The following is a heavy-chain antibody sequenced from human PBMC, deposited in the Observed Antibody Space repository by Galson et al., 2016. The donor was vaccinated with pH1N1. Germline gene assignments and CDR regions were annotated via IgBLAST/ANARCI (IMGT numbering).Heavy chain of an antibody. CDR2: ISSSSSYV. Sequence: SLRLSCAASGFTFSSYSMNWVRQAPEKGLEWVSSISSSSSYVDYADSVKGRFTISRDNAKNSLYLQMNSLRAEDTAVYYCARGLGLWFGELSDPTWDYWGQGTLVTVSS. CDR1: GFTFSSYS. CDR3: ARGLGLWFGELSDPTWDY. D-gene: IGHD3-10*01. J-gene: IGHJ4*02. V-gene: IGHV3-21*01.